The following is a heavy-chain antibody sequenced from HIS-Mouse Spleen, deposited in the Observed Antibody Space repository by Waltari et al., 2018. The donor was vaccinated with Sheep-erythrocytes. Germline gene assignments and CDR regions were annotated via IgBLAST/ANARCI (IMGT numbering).Heavy chain of an antibody. CDR3: ARITSYYDFWSTYNKDYFDY. V-gene: IGHV2-26*01. CDR2: IFLNDEK. CDR1: GFSLSNARMG. Sequence: QVTLKESGPVLVKPTETLTLTCTVSGFSLSNARMGVSWIRQPPGKALEWLAHIFLNDEKSYSTSLKSRLTLSKDTSKSQVVLTMTNMDPVDTATYYCARITSYYDFWSTYNKDYFDYWGQGTLVTVSS. D-gene: IGHD3-3*01. J-gene: IGHJ4*02.